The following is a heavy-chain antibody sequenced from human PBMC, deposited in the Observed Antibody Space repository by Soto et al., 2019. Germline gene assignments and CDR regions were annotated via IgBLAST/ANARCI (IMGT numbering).Heavy chain of an antibody. CDR3: GHCVYSTGWSDY. D-gene: IGHD6-19*01. V-gene: IGHV2-5*01. CDR1: GFSLSTTAVG. J-gene: IGHJ4*02. CDR2: IYRNDAN. Sequence: QITLKESGPTLVKPTETLTLTCTFSGFSLSTTAVGVGWVSPPPGTALEWLAIIYRNDANRYNPSLQSRLTITKDSSKIHVGLTTTNMSPVDTATYYRGHCVYSTGWSDYRGQGTLVTVSS.